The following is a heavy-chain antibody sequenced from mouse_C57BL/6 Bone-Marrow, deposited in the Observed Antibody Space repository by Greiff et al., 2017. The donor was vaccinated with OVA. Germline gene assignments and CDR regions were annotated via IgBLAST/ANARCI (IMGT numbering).Heavy chain of an antibody. CDR1: GFNIKNTY. D-gene: IGHD1-1*01. CDR2: IDPANGNT. CDR3: STIYYYGSSLYYYAMDY. V-gene: IGHV14-3*01. J-gene: IGHJ4*01. Sequence: EVQLQQSVAELVRPGASVKLSCTASGFNIKNTYMHWVKQRPEQGLEWIGRIDPANGNTKYAPKFQGKATITADTSSNTAYLQLSSLTSEDTAIYYCSTIYYYGSSLYYYAMDYWGQGTSVTVSS.